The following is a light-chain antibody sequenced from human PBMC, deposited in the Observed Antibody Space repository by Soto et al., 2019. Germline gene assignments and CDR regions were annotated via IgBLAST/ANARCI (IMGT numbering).Light chain of an antibody. V-gene: IGKV1-5*03. J-gene: IGKJ1*01. CDR2: KAS. CDR3: QQYSDYWT. Sequence: DIQMTQSPSTLSASVGDRVTITCRTSQSVSGWMAWYQKKPGKAPNLLIYKASTLERGVPSRFSGSRSGTVFTLTISSLQPDDSATYYCQQYSDYWTFGQGTKVEV. CDR1: QSVSGW.